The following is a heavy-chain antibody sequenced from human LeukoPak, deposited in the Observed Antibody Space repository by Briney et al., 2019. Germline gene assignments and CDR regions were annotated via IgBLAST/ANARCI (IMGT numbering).Heavy chain of an antibody. CDR2: ISGSGGSP. CDR1: GFTFSSYA. Sequence: GGSLRLSCAASGFTFSSYAMSWVRPAPGKGLEWVSAISGSGGSPHYADPVKGRFTISRDNSKNTLYLQMNSLKAEDTAVYCCAQDKRRDVFDYWGQGTLVTVSS. V-gene: IGHV3-23*01. CDR3: AQDKRRDVFDY. J-gene: IGHJ4*02.